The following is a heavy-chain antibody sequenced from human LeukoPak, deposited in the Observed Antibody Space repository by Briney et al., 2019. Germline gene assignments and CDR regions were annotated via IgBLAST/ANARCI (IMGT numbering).Heavy chain of an antibody. V-gene: IGHV7-4-1*02. CDR1: GYTFTIYA. Sequence: ASVKVSCKASGYTFTIYAMNWVRQAPGQGLEWMGWINTNTGHPTYAQGFTGRFVFSLDTSVSTAYLQISSLKAEDTAVYYCARELADLITTNAFDIWGQGAMVTVSS. CDR3: ARELADLITTNAFDI. D-gene: IGHD3-22*01. CDR2: INTNTGHP. J-gene: IGHJ3*02.